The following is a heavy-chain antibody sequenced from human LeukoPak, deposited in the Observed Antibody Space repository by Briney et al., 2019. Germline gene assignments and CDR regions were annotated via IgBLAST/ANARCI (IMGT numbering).Heavy chain of an antibody. Sequence: QPGGSLRLSCAASGFTVTSNYMTWVRQAPGKGLEWVSVISSGGNTYYADSVKGRFTISRDNSKNTVYLQMNGLRAEDTAVYYCAREVRGYYFDYWGQGTLVTASS. J-gene: IGHJ4*02. CDR1: GFTVTSNY. V-gene: IGHV3-53*01. CDR3: AREVRGYYFDY. CDR2: ISSGGNT. D-gene: IGHD5-12*01.